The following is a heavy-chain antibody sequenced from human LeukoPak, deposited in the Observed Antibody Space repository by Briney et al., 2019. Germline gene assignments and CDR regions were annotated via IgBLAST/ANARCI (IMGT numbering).Heavy chain of an antibody. CDR2: IYHSGST. J-gene: IGHJ4*02. Sequence: PSETLPLTCAVSGYSISSGYYWGWIRPPPGKGLEWIGSIYHSGSTYYNPSLKSRVTISVDTSKNQFSLKLSSVTAADTAVYYCARLPPRLGYCSSTSCPPDPRWGSSSPFVDYWGQGILVTVSS. D-gene: IGHD2-2*01. CDR3: ARLPPRLGYCSSTSCPPDPRWGSSSPFVDY. CDR1: GYSISSGYY. V-gene: IGHV4-38-2*01.